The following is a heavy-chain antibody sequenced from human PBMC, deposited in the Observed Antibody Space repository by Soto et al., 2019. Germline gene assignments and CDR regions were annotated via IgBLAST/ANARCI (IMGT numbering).Heavy chain of an antibody. Sequence: PGGSLRLSCAASGFTFNTYAMAWVRQAPGKGLEWVSVISGSGGSTYYADSVEGRFTISRDNSRNTLYLQMDGLRAEDTAMYYCAKSTFVGPTAPPGYYYYMDVWGMGTRVTVPS. CDR2: ISGSGGST. D-gene: IGHD2-21*02. V-gene: IGHV3-23*01. J-gene: IGHJ6*03. CDR3: AKSTFVGPTAPPGYYYYMDV. CDR1: GFTFNTYA.